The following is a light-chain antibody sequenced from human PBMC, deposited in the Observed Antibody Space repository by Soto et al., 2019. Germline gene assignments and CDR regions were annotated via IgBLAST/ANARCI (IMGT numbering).Light chain of an antibody. J-gene: IGKJ5*01. CDR2: AAS. Sequence: DIQMTQSPSSLSASVGDRVTITCRTSKSISSYLNWYQQKPGKAPKLLIYAASSLQSGVPSRFSGSGSGTDFTLTISSLQPEDFATYYCQQSYSTPRITFGQGTRLEIK. CDR3: QQSYSTPRIT. V-gene: IGKV1-39*01. CDR1: KSISSY.